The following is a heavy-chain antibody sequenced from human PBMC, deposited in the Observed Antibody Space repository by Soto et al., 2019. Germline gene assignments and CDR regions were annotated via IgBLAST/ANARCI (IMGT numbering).Heavy chain of an antibody. CDR1: SGSISSSNW. Sequence: SETLSLSCAVSSGSISSSNWWSWVRQPPGKGLEWIGEIYHSGSTNYNPSLKSRVTISVDKSKNQFSLKLSSVTAADTAVYYCARALHLGELSPRGYYYYIDAWGKGTTVT. J-gene: IGHJ6*03. CDR3: ARALHLGELSPRGYYYYIDA. V-gene: IGHV4-4*02. CDR2: IYHSGST. D-gene: IGHD3-16*02.